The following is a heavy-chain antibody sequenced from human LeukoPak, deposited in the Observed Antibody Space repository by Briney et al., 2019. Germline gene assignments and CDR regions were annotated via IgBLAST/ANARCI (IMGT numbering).Heavy chain of an antibody. D-gene: IGHD6-19*01. J-gene: IGHJ4*02. V-gene: IGHV3-53*01. CDR3: ASIGVAGQFDY. Sequence: PGGSLSLSCAASGFTVSSNYLSWVRQAPGMGLEWVSVIYSGGGTYYADSVKGRFTISRDNSKNTLYLQMNSLRAEDTAVYYCASIGVAGQFDYWGQGTLVTVSS. CDR1: GFTVSSNY. CDR2: IYSGGGT.